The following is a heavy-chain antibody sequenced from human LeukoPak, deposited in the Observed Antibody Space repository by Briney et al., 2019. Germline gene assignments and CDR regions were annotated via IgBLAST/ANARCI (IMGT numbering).Heavy chain of an antibody. J-gene: IGHJ3*02. Sequence: PSETLSLTCTVSGYSISSGYYWGWIRQPPGKGLEWIGSIYHSGSTYYNPSLKSRVTISVDTSKNQFSLKLSSVTAADTAVYYCARGVGANDDAFDIWGQGTMVTVSS. CDR1: GYSISSGYY. D-gene: IGHD1-26*01. CDR3: ARGVGANDDAFDI. CDR2: IYHSGST. V-gene: IGHV4-38-2*02.